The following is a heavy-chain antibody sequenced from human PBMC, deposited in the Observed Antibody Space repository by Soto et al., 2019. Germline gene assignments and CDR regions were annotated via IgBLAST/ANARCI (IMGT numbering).Heavy chain of an antibody. V-gene: IGHV4-31*03. J-gene: IGHJ4*02. CDR2: IYFSGNT. Sequence: QVQLQESGPGLVKPSQTLSLTCTVSGGSIRTGGYSWNWIRQHPGKGLEWIGFIYFSGNTYYNPSLKIRVTISVDTSKNQFSLKLSSVTAADSAVYYCARMPHSYGYGLDYWGQGTLVTVSS. CDR3: ARMPHSYGYGLDY. D-gene: IGHD5-18*01. CDR1: GGSIRTGGYS.